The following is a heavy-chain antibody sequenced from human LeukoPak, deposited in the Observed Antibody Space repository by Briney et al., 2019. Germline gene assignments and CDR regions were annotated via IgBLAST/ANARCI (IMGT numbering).Heavy chain of an antibody. CDR2: ISRSSAYI. CDR3: ARVWQDYSNADY. V-gene: IGHV3-21*05. CDR1: GFTFSSFN. D-gene: IGHD4-11*01. Sequence: GGSLRLSCAASGFTFSSFNMNWVRQAPGKGPEWVSYISRSSAYIHYADSVRGRFAISRDNAKNSLYLQMNSLGAEDTAIYYRARVWQDYSNADYWGQGTLVTVSS. J-gene: IGHJ4*02.